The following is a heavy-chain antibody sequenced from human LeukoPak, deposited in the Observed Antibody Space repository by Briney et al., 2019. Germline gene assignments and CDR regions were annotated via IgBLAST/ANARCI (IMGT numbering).Heavy chain of an antibody. CDR1: GFTFSSYA. CDR3: ARDPGTGYYDFWSGYSKTFDY. D-gene: IGHD3-3*01. CDR2: ISYDGSNK. Sequence: GGSLRLSCAASGFTFSSYAMHWVRQAPGKGLEWVAVISYDGSNKYYADSVKGRFTISRDNSKNTLYLQMNSLRAEDTAVYYCARDPGTGYYDFWSGYSKTFDYWGQGTLVTVSS. J-gene: IGHJ4*02. V-gene: IGHV3-30-3*01.